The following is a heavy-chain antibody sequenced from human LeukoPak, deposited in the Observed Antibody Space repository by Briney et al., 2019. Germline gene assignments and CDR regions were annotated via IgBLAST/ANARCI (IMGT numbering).Heavy chain of an antibody. J-gene: IGHJ4*02. Sequence: SETLSLTCTVSGGSMSSYYWTWIRQPPGKELEWIAYIYYTGNTNYNPSLKSRVTISADTSKNQFSLKLNSVTAADTAVYYCARRARATVRGDYFDYWGQGTLVTVSS. CDR3: ARRARATVRGDYFDY. CDR2: IYYTGNT. CDR1: GGSMSSYY. V-gene: IGHV4-59*08. D-gene: IGHD3-10*01.